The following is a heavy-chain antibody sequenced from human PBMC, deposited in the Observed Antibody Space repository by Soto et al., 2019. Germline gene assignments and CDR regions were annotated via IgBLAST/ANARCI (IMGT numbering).Heavy chain of an antibody. V-gene: IGHV5-51*01. CDR1: GYSFTSYW. D-gene: IGHD6-19*01. CDR2: IYPGDSDT. CDR3: VRCGIAVDRSVDY. Sequence: GESLKISCKGSGYSFTSYWIGWVRQMPGKGLEWMGIIYPGDSDTRYSPSFQGQVTISADKSISTAYMQWSSLKASDTAMYYCVRCGIAVDRSVDYWGQGTMVTVSS. J-gene: IGHJ4*02.